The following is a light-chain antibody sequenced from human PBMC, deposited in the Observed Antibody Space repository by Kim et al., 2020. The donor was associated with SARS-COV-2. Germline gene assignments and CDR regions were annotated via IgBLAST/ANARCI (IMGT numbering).Light chain of an antibody. Sequence: SYELTQPPSVSVAPGKTARITCGGNNIGSKSVHWCQQKRGQAPVLVIFYDTDRPSGIPERFSGSNSGNTATLTISRVEAGDEADYYCQVWDSSSYQVVFGGGTQLTVL. CDR2: YDT. CDR1: NIGSKS. CDR3: QVWDSSSYQVV. J-gene: IGLJ2*01. V-gene: IGLV3-21*04.